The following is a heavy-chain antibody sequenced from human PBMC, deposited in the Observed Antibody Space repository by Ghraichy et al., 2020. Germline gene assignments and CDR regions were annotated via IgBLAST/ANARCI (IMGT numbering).Heavy chain of an antibody. CDR2: IKSKTDGGTT. CDR3: TTDREVYGDYDASYYFDY. Sequence: GESLNISCAASGFTFSNAWMSWVRQAPGKGLEWVGRIKSKTDGGTTDYAAPVKGRFTIARDDSKNTLYLQMNSLKTEDTAVYYCTTDREVYGDYDASYYFDYWGQGTLVTVSS. CDR1: GFTFSNAW. V-gene: IGHV3-15*01. D-gene: IGHD4-17*01. J-gene: IGHJ4*02.